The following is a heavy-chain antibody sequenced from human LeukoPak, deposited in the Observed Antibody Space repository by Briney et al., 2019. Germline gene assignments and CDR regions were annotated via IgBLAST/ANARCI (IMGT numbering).Heavy chain of an antibody. CDR2: ISDSGART. CDR3: ARDFGSGGAFDI. Sequence: SGGSLRLSCAASGFTFSSYAMGWVRQAPGKGLEWVSLISDSGARTNYADSVKGRFIISRDNAKNSLYLQMDSLRDEDTAVYYCARDFGSGGAFDIWGQGTMVTVSS. D-gene: IGHD2-8*02. J-gene: IGHJ3*02. V-gene: IGHV3-23*01. CDR1: GFTFSSYA.